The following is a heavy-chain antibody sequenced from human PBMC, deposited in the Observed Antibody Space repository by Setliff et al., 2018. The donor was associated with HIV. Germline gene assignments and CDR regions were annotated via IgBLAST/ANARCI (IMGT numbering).Heavy chain of an antibody. J-gene: IGHJ6*02. CDR3: ARESPLNYYDSSGYYYVGNYYGMDV. Sequence: ASETLSLTCTVSGYPIRNGYNWGWIRQPPGKGMEWIGSIYQTGSTNYNPSLESRVTISVDTSRNQFSLKLSSVTAADTAVYYCARESPLNYYDSSGYYYVGNYYGMDVWGQGTTVTVSS. D-gene: IGHD3-22*01. CDR1: GYPIRNGYN. V-gene: IGHV4-38-2*02. CDR2: IYQTGST.